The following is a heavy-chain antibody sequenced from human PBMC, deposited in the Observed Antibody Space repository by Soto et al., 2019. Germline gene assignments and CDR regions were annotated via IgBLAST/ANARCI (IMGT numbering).Heavy chain of an antibody. D-gene: IGHD3-3*01. Sequence: NPAETLSLTGTVSGGSISSSSYYWGWILQPPGKGLEWIGSIYYSGSTYYNPSLKSRVTISVDTSKNQFSLKLSSVTAADTAVYYCARLGTTICEPYYGREVWGQGNTVTVS. CDR2: IYYSGST. J-gene: IGHJ6*02. V-gene: IGHV4-39*01. CDR3: ARLGTTICEPYYGREV. CDR1: GGSISSSSYY.